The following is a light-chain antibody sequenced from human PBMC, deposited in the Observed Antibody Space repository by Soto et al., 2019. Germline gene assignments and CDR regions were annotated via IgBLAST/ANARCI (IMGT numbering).Light chain of an antibody. Sequence: EIVMTQSPSTLSLSPAERSTLSCGASQNILSNLAWYQQKPGQAPRLLIYGASTRATGIPARFSGSGSGTEFTLTISSLQSEDFEIYYCQQYNNWPITFGQGTRLEIK. V-gene: IGKV3-15*01. CDR2: GAS. CDR3: QQYNNWPIT. J-gene: IGKJ5*01. CDR1: QNILSN.